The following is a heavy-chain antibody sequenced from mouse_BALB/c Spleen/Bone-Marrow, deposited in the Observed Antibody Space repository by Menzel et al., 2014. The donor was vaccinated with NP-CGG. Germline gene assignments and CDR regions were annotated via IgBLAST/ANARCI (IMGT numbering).Heavy chain of an antibody. Sequence: EVHLVESGGGLVQPGGSLKLSCAASGFTFXSYTMSWVRQTPEKRLEWVAYISNGGGSTYYPDTVTGRFTISRDNAKNTLYLQMSSLKSEDTAMYYCARHHGNYRYYAMDYWGQGTSVTVSS. CDR2: ISNGGGST. D-gene: IGHD2-1*01. V-gene: IGHV5-12-2*01. CDR3: ARHHGNYRYYAMDY. CDR1: GFTFXSYT. J-gene: IGHJ4*01.